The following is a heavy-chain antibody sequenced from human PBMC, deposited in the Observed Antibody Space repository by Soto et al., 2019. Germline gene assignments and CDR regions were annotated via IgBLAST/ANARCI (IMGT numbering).Heavy chain of an antibody. D-gene: IGHD6-19*01. CDR1: RFDFSAAW. CDR3: ATVPYSGGPT. Sequence: EMQLLQSGGGLVKPGGSIRLSCVASRFDFSAAWLNWIRQAPGKGLGWVGRIKPKSEGDTADYTAPLRGRFTISRDDSQNTLHLQMDSRKTEDTAVYYSATVPYSGGPTWGLGVLVTVSS. V-gene: IGHV3-15*07. CDR2: IKPKSEGDTA. J-gene: IGHJ4*02.